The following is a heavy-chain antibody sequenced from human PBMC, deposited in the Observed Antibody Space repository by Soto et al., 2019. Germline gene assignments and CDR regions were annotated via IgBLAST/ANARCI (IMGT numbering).Heavy chain of an antibody. CDR3: ARGNHRWLQLWYFDL. Sequence: QVQLVQSGAEVKKPGSSVKVSCKASEGTFSNYPISWVRQAPGQGLDWMGGIIPIFGTVNYAQKFQGRVTITADESTSTAYMELSSLRSEDTAVYYCARGNHRWLQLWYFDLWGRGTLVTVSS. J-gene: IGHJ2*01. D-gene: IGHD5-12*01. V-gene: IGHV1-69*12. CDR2: IIPIFGTV. CDR1: EGTFSNYP.